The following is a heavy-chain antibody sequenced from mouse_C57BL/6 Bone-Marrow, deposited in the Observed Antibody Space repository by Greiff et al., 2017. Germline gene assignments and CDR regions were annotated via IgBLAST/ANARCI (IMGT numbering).Heavy chain of an antibody. CDR1: GFNIKNTY. CDR3: ASYCGDLAWFAY. D-gene: IGHD2-13*01. CDR2: IDPANGNT. Sequence: VQLQQSVAELVRPGASVKLSCTASGFNIKNTYMHWVKQRPEQGLEWIGRIDPANGNTKYAPKFQGKATITADTSSNTAYVQLSSLTSEDTAIYYVASYCGDLAWFAYWGQGTLVTVTA. J-gene: IGHJ3*01. V-gene: IGHV14-3*01.